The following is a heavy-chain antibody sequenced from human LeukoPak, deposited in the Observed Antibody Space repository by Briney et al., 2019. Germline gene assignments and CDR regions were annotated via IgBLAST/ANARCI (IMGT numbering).Heavy chain of an antibody. Sequence: SETLSLTCTVSGGSITSFYWSWIRQPPGKGLEWIVFLSYSGSTYYNASLKSRVTISLETSKNQFSLKLSSVTAADTAVYYCARHGGSGAFDIWGQGTMGTVSS. D-gene: IGHD3-10*01. CDR1: GGSITSFY. CDR3: ARHGGSGAFDI. V-gene: IGHV4-59*08. CDR2: LSYSGST. J-gene: IGHJ3*02.